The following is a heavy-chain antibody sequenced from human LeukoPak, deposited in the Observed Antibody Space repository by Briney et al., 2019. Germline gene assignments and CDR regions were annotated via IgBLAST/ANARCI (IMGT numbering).Heavy chain of an antibody. CDR1: GFTFRRYE. V-gene: IGHV3-30*02. J-gene: IGHJ4*02. Sequence: PGGSLRLSCAASGFTFRRYEMNLVLEAPGKGLGGVAFIRYDGNNKYYAESVKDRFTISRDNSKNTLYLQMNSLIAEDTAVYYCARDLQPSLVGATWFDYWGKGTLVTVSS. CDR2: IRYDGNNK. D-gene: IGHD1-26*01. CDR3: ARDLQPSLVGATWFDY.